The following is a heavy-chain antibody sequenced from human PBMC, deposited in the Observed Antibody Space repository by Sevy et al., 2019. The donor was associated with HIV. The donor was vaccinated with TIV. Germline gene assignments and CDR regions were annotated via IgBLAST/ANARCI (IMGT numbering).Heavy chain of an antibody. Sequence: GGSLRLSCAASGFTFSSYAMHWGRQAPGKGLEGVAVISYDGSNKNYADSVKGRFTISRDNSKNTLYLQMNSLRAEDTAVYYCARDQGYCSGGSCYSYYYGMDVWGQGTTVTVSS. CDR1: GFTFSSYA. J-gene: IGHJ6*02. V-gene: IGHV3-30-3*01. CDR2: ISYDGSNK. CDR3: ARDQGYCSGGSCYSYYYGMDV. D-gene: IGHD2-15*01.